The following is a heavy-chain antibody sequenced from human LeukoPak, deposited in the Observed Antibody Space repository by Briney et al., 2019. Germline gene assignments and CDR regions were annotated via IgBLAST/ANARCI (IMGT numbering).Heavy chain of an antibody. Sequence: GGSLRLSCAASGFTFSTYGMNWVRQAPGKGLEWVSFISSTSSTIYYADSVKGRFTISRDNAKNSLYLQMDSLRAEDTAVYYCARDIVVVVATDYYFDYWGQGTLVTVSS. J-gene: IGHJ4*02. D-gene: IGHD2-15*01. CDR3: ARDIVVVVATDYYFDY. CDR2: ISSTSSTI. CDR1: GFTFSTYG. V-gene: IGHV3-48*01.